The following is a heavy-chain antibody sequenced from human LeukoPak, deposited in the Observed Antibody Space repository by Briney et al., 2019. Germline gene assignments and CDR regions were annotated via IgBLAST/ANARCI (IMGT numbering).Heavy chain of an antibody. J-gene: IGHJ4*02. D-gene: IGHD4-17*01. V-gene: IGHV3-11*01. CDR1: GFTFSDYY. Sequence: PGGSLRLSCAASGFTFSDYYMSWIRQAPGKGLEWVSYISITSSTIYYADSVKGRFTISRDNAKNLLYLQMNSLRAEDTAVYYCARDRYGDYSDYWGQGTLVTVSS. CDR2: ISITSSTI. CDR3: ARDRYGDYSDY.